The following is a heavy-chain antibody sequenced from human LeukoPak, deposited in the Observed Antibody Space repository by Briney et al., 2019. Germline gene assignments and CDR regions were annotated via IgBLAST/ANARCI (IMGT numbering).Heavy chain of an antibody. CDR2: IYTSGST. CDR1: GGSISSYY. CDR3: ARTPLNDFWSGYPRYYFDY. V-gene: IGHV4-4*07. J-gene: IGHJ4*02. D-gene: IGHD3-3*01. Sequence: SETLSLTCTVSGGSISSYYWSWIRQPAGKGLEWIGRIYTSGSTNYNPSLKSRVTMSVDTSKNQFPLKLSSVIAADTAVYYCARTPLNDFWSGYPRYYFDYWGQGTLVTVSS.